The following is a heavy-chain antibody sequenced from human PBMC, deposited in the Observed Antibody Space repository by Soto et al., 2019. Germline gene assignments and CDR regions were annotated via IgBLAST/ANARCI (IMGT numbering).Heavy chain of an antibody. J-gene: IGHJ4*02. CDR3: ARHYGSGSYLGSYFDY. D-gene: IGHD3-10*01. Sequence: ASVKVSCKASGYTFTSYGISWVRQAPGQGLEWMGWISAYNGNTNYAQKLQGRVTMTTDTSTSTAYMELRSLRSDDTAVYYCARHYGSGSYLGSYFDYRGQGTLVTVSS. CDR2: ISAYNGNT. CDR1: GYTFTSYG. V-gene: IGHV1-18*01.